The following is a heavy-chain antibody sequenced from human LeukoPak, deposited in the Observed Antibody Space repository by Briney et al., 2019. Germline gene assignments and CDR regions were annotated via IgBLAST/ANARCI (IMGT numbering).Heavy chain of an antibody. CDR1: GFTFSTYG. V-gene: IGHV3-30*02. D-gene: IGHD6-25*01. J-gene: IGHJ4*02. Sequence: GGSLRLSCAASGFTFSTYGMHWVRQAPGKGLEWVTYIHYGSHEYFADSVKGRFTISRDNSKNTLYLQMSSLRLEDTAIYYCAGRASGSYLLFWGQGILVTVSA. CDR3: AGRASGSYLLF. CDR2: IHYGSHE.